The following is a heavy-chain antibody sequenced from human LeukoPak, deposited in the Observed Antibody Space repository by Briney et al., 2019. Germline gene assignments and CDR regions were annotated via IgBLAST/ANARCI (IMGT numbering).Heavy chain of an antibody. D-gene: IGHD2-2*01. J-gene: IGHJ5*02. CDR2: INHSGSP. CDR1: GGSFSGYY. CDR3: ARDANPANWFDP. Sequence: SETLSLTCAGYGGSFSGYYWSWLRQPPGKGLEWMGEINHSGSPNYNPSLTSRVTISVDTSKNQFSLKLSSVTAADTAVYYCARDANPANWFDPWGQGTLVTVSS. V-gene: IGHV4-34*01.